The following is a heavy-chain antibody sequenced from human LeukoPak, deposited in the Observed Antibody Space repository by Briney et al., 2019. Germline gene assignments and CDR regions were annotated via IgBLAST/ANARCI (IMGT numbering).Heavy chain of an antibody. CDR1: GFTFSSYS. CDR3: ARGRPHGNDY. D-gene: IGHD4-23*01. Sequence: SGGSLRLSCAASGFTFSSYSMNWVRQAPGKGLVWVSRIASDGSSTTYADSVKGRFSISRDNARNTLYLQMNSLRVEDTAVYYCARGRPHGNDYWGQGILVTVSS. J-gene: IGHJ4*02. V-gene: IGHV3-74*01. CDR2: IASDGSST.